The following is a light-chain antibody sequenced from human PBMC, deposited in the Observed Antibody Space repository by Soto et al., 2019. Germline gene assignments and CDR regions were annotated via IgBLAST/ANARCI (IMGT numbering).Light chain of an antibody. Sequence: DIVMTQSPDSLAVSLGERATINCKSSQSLLYSSNNKNYLACYQQKPGQPPKLLIYWASTRESGVPDRFSGSGSGADFTLTISSLQAEDVAVYYCQQYYSPPWTFGQGTKVEIE. CDR2: WAS. J-gene: IGKJ1*01. CDR1: QSLLYSSNNKNY. CDR3: QQYYSPPWT. V-gene: IGKV4-1*01.